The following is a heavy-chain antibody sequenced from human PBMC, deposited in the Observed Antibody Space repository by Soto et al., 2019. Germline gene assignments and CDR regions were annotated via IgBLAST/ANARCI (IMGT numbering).Heavy chain of an antibody. J-gene: IGHJ4*02. V-gene: IGHV1-24*01. Sequence: ASVKVSCKVSGYTLTELSMHWLRQAPGKGLEWMGGFDPEDGETIYAQKFQGRVTMTEDTSTDTAYMELSSLRSEDTAVYYCATLRHYDILTGPYFDYWGQGTLVTVSS. D-gene: IGHD3-9*01. CDR1: GYTLTELS. CDR2: FDPEDGET. CDR3: ATLRHYDILTGPYFDY.